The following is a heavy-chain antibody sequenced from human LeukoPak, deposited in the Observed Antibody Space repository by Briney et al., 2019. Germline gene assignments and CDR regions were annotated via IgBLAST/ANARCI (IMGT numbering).Heavy chain of an antibody. CDR1: GGSVISGNYY. J-gene: IGHJ4*02. CDR2: IYYSGST. CDR3: ARVYCSSTSCYYFDY. D-gene: IGHD2-2*01. Sequence: SETLSLTCTVSGGSVISGNYYWSWIRQPPGKGLEWIGYIYYSGSTNYNPSLKSRVTISLDTSKNQFSLKVSSVTAADTAVYYCARVYCSSTSCYYFDYWGQATLVTVSS. V-gene: IGHV4-61*01.